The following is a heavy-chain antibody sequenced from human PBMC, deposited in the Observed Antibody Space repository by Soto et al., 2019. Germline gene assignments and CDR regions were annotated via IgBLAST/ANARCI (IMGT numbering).Heavy chain of an antibody. D-gene: IGHD3-10*01. CDR2: ISPMFGAA. J-gene: IGHJ4*02. CDR3: AREVQVHTPAFVY. V-gene: IGHV1-69*19. Sequence: QVQLVQSGAEMKKPGSSVKVSCQSSGGTFNTYAMNWVRQAPGQGPEWMGEISPMFGAANYAPKFEGRVTITADASTGTSYMQLSSLTSEATALYFCAREVQVHTPAFVYWGQGTLVTVSS. CDR1: GGTFNTYA.